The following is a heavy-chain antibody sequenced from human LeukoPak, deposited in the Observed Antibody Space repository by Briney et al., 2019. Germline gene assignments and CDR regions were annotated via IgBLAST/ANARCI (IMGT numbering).Heavy chain of an antibody. J-gene: IGHJ4*02. CDR2: IWYDGSNK. D-gene: IGHD4/OR15-4a*01. CDR1: GFTFSNHA. CDR3: TRDDYGNIRYFDY. V-gene: IGHV3-33*01. Sequence: GRSLRLSCTASGFTFSNHAMHWVRQAPGKGLEWVAVIWYDGSNKNYADSVKGRFTISRDNSKNTLSLQMNRLRAEDTAVYYCTRDDYGNIRYFDYWGQGTLVTVSS.